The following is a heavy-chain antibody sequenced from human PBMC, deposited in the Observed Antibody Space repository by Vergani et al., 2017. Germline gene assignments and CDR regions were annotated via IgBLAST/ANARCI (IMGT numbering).Heavy chain of an antibody. CDR1: GYTLTELS. D-gene: IGHD1-1*01. CDR2: MNPNSGNT. V-gene: IGHV1-8*01. CDR3: RAGKQLRNYYGMDV. J-gene: IGHJ6*02. Sequence: QVQLAQSGAEVKKPGASVKVSCKVSGYTLTELSMHWVRQAPGKGLEWMGWMNPNSGNTGYAQKFQGRVTMTRNTSISTAYMELSSLRSEDTAVYYCRAGKQLRNYYGMDVWGQGTTVTVSS.